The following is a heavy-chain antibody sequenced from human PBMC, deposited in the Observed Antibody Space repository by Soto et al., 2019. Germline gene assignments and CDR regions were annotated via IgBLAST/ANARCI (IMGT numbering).Heavy chain of an antibody. D-gene: IGHD4-17*01. CDR2: IYYSGST. CDR3: ARHVGSSGDPGMWFDP. Sequence: SETLSLTCTVSGGSISSSSYYWGWIRQPPGKGLEWIGSIYYSGSTYYNPSLKSRVTISVDTSKNQFSLKLSSVTAADTAVYYCARHVGSSGDPGMWFDPWGQGTLVTVSS. J-gene: IGHJ5*02. CDR1: GGSISSSSYY. V-gene: IGHV4-39*01.